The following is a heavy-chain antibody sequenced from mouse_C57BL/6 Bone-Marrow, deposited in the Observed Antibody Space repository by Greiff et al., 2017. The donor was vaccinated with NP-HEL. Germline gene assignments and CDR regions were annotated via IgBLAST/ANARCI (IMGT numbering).Heavy chain of an antibody. CDR2: ISSGGDYI. D-gene: IGHD2-5*01. Sequence: EVKLVESGEGLVKPGGSLKLSCAASGFTFSSYAMSWVRQTPEKRLEWVAYISSGGDYIYYADTVKGRFTISRDNARNTLYLQMSSLKSEDTAMYYCTRDPAYYSNYEWYFDVWGTGTTVTVSS. J-gene: IGHJ1*03. CDR1: GFTFSSYA. CDR3: TRDPAYYSNYEWYFDV. V-gene: IGHV5-9-1*02.